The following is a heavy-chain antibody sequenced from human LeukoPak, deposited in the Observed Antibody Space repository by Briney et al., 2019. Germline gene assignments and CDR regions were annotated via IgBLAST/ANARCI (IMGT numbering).Heavy chain of an antibody. V-gene: IGHV3-74*03. Sequence: QPGGSLRLSCAASGFTFSGFWMHWVRQAPGKGLVWVARIKNDGTTTTYADSVKGRFTISRDNAKNILYLQMSSLRAEDTAVYYCAKSDWFDPWGQGTLVTVSS. J-gene: IGHJ5*02. CDR3: AKSDWFDP. CDR1: GFTFSGFW. CDR2: IKNDGTTT.